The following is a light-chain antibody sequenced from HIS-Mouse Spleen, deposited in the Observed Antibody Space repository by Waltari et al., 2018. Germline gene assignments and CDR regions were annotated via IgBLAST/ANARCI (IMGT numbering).Light chain of an antibody. Sequence: QSVLTQPPSASGTPGQRVTISCSGSSSNIGSNTVNWYQHLPGTAPKLLIYMNNQRPSGVPDRFSGSKSGTSASLAISGLQSEDEADYYCAAWDDSLNGVVFGGGTKLTVL. J-gene: IGLJ2*01. CDR2: MNN. V-gene: IGLV1-44*01. CDR3: AAWDDSLNGVV. CDR1: SSNIGSNT.